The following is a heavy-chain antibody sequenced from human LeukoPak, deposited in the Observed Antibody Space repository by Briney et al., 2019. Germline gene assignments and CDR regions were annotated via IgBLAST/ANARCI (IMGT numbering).Heavy chain of an antibody. CDR2: IYYSGST. Sequence: SETLSLTCAVYGGSFSGYYWSWIRQPPVKGLEWIGDIYYSGSTNYNPSLRSRVTISVDTSKNQFSLRLSSVTSADTAVYYCARQGYGSGLDYWGQGTLVTVSS. J-gene: IGHJ4*02. CDR1: GGSFSGYY. D-gene: IGHD6-19*01. V-gene: IGHV4-59*08. CDR3: ARQGYGSGLDY.